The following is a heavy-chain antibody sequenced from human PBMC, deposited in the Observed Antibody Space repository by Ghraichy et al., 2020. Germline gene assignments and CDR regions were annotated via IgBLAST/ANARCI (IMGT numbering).Heavy chain of an antibody. Sequence: SCAASGFTFSSYSMNWVRQAPGKGLEWVSYIGSGGSSSYYADSVKGRFTISRDNAKNSVYLDINSLRAEDTALYYCVRDGCSGRTCTFYNWGQGALVTVSS. CDR2: IGSGGSSS. CDR1: GFTFSSYS. J-gene: IGHJ4*02. D-gene: IGHD2-15*01. CDR3: VRDGCSGRTCTFYN. V-gene: IGHV3-48*04.